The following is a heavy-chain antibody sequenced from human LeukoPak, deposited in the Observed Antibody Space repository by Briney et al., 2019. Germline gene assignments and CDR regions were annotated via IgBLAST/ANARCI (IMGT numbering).Heavy chain of an antibody. CDR1: GYTFTGYY. J-gene: IGHJ4*02. D-gene: IGHD3-3*01. CDR2: ISAYNGNT. CDR3: ARVVDSGANVLRFLEWLLHVDY. Sequence: ASVKVSCKASGYTFTGYYMHWVRQAPGQGLEWMGWISAYNGNTNYAQKLQGRVTMTTDTSTSTAYMELRSLRSDDTAVYYCARVVDSGANVLRFLEWLLHVDYWGQGTLVTVSS. V-gene: IGHV1-18*04.